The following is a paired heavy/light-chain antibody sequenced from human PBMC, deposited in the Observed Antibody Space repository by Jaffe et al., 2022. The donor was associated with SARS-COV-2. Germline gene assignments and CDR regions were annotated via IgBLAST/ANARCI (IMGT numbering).Heavy chain of an antibody. CDR1: GFTFRSYS. D-gene: IGHD3-22*01. CDR3: ARDEIVINQDSYYYGMDV. V-gene: IGHV3-48*02. CDR2: ISSSSSAK. Sequence: EVQLVESGGGLVQPGGSLRLSCAASGFTFRSYSMNWVRQAPGKGLEWVSYISSSSSAKYYADSVKGRFTISRDDAKNSLHLQMNSLRDEDTAVYYCARDEIVINQDSYYYGMDVWGQGTTVTVSS. J-gene: IGHJ6*02.
Light chain of an antibody. V-gene: IGLV3-9*01. J-gene: IGLJ3*02. CDR2: RDS. CDR3: QVWDSNSWV. Sequence: SYELTQPLSVSVALGQTARITCGGNNIGSKNVHWYHQRPGQAPVLVIYRDSNRPSGIPERFSGSNSGNTATLTISRAQAGDEADYYCQVWDSNSWVFGGGTKLTVL. CDR1: NIGSKN.